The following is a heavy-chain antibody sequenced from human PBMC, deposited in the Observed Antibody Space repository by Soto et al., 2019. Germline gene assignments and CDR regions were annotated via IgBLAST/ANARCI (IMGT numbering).Heavy chain of an antibody. Sequence: QVQVVQSGAEVKEPGASVKVSCKASGYTFTSYDINWVRQATGQGLEWMGWMNPNSDNTGYAQKFHVRITMTRTTSIGTAYMDRSMLSSEDTAVYYCARRLAWLAIFYYWCQATPFPVPS. V-gene: IGHV1-8*01. D-gene: IGHD5-12*01. J-gene: IGHJ4*02. CDR3: ARRLAWLAIFYY. CDR2: MNPNSDNT. CDR1: GYTFTSYD.